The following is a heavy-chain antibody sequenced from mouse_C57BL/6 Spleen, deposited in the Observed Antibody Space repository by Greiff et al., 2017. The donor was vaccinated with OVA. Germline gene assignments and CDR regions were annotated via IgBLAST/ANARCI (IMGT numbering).Heavy chain of an antibody. Sequence: EVKLMESGPGLAKPSQTLSLTCSVTGYSITSDYWNWIRKLPGKKLEYMGYISYSGSTYYNTSIKSRNSITRDTSTNQYYLQLNFVTTEDTAPYYCARDIVNTSWFFDSWGQGTTLTVSS. CDR2: ISYSGST. CDR3: ARDIVNTSWFFDS. CDR1: GYSITSDY. V-gene: IGHV3-8*01. D-gene: IGHD2-2*01. J-gene: IGHJ2*01.